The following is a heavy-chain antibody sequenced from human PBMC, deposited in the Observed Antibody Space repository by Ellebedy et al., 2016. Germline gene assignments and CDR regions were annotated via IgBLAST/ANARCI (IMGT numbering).Heavy chain of an antibody. V-gene: IGHV4-59*01. Sequence: SETLSLTCTVSGGSINNYYWSWIRQPPGKGLDWIGYIYHSGSTKYNPSLKSRVTISVDTSKNQFSLKLSSVTAADTAVYYCARVAYSGYPAQYFYYMDVWGKGTTVTVSS. CDR3: ARVAYSGYPAQYFYYMDV. CDR1: GGSINNYY. J-gene: IGHJ6*03. CDR2: IYHSGST. D-gene: IGHD5-12*01.